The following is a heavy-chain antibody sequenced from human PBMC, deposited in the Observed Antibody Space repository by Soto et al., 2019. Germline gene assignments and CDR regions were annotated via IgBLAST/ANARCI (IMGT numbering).Heavy chain of an antibody. D-gene: IGHD3-9*01. CDR1: GFTFSGSA. CDR3: TSSPRSDYDILTAY. V-gene: IGHV3-73*01. Sequence: GESLKISCAASGFTFSGSAMHWVRQASGKGLEWVGRIRSKANSYATAYAASVKGRFTISRDDSKNTAYLQMNSLKTEDTAVYYCTSSPRSDYDILTAYWGQGTLVTVSS. CDR2: IRSKANSYAT. J-gene: IGHJ4*02.